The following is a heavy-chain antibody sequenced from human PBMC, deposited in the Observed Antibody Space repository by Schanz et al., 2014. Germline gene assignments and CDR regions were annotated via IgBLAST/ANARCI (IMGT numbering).Heavy chain of an antibody. CDR1: GFTFSSYW. J-gene: IGHJ6*02. V-gene: IGHV3-74*01. D-gene: IGHD3-10*01. Sequence: EVQLVESGGGLVQPGGSLRLSCAASGFTFSSYWVHWVRQAPGKGLVWVSRINSDGSTTIYADSVKGRFTISRDNAKNTLYLQMNSLKTEDTAVYYCCRSGSPIYYHGLDVWGQGTTVTVSS. CDR2: INSDGSTT. CDR3: CRSGSPIYYHGLDV.